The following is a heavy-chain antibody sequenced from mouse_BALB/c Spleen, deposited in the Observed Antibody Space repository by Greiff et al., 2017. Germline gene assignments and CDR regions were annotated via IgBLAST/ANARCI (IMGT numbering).Heavy chain of an antibody. CDR1: GFAFSSYD. J-gene: IGHJ1*01. CDR3: ARQLRLWYFDV. V-gene: IGHV5-12-1*01. D-gene: IGHD1-1*01. CDR2: ISSGGGST. Sequence: DVHLVESGGGLVKPGGSLKLSCAASGFAFSSYDMSWVRQTPEKRLEWVAYISSGGGSTYYPDTVKGRFTISRDNAKNTLYLQMSSLKSEDTAMYYCARQLRLWYFDVWGAGTTVTVSS.